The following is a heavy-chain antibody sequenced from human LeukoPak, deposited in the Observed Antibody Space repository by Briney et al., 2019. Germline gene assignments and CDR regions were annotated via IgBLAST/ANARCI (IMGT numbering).Heavy chain of an antibody. V-gene: IGHV1-46*01. CDR3: ARGGFGLGVGATRGLNWFDP. Sequence: ASVKVSCKSSGYSFTSHYIHWVRQAPGQGREWMGRINPNGGTTTSAQKFQGRVTITRDTSTSTVYMELRSLRSEDTALYYCARGGFGLGVGATRGLNWFDPWGEGTLVTVSS. CDR1: GYSFTSHY. CDR2: INPNGGTT. J-gene: IGHJ5*02. D-gene: IGHD1-26*01.